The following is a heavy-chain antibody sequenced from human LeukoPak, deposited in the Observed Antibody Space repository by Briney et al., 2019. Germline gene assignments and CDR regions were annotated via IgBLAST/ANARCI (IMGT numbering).Heavy chain of an antibody. CDR3: ARDREGDLDY. Sequence: PSQTLSLTCTVSGGSISSGSYYWSWIRQPAGTGLEWIGRIYTSGSTNYNPSLKSRVTISVDTSKNQFSLKLSSVTAADTAVYYCARDREGDLDYWGQGTLVTVSS. CDR2: IYTSGST. CDR1: GGSISSGSYY. V-gene: IGHV4-61*02. D-gene: IGHD3-16*01. J-gene: IGHJ4*02.